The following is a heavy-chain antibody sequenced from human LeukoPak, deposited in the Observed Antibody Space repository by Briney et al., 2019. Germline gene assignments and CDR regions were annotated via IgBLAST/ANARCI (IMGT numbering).Heavy chain of an antibody. Sequence: ASVKVSCKASGYTFTSYDINWVRQATGQGLEWMGWMNPNSGNTGYAQKFQGRVTMTRNTSISTAYMELSSLRSEDTAVYYCARALGYCSGGSCYRHFDYWGQGTLVAVSS. D-gene: IGHD2-15*01. CDR2: MNPNSGNT. J-gene: IGHJ4*02. V-gene: IGHV1-8*01. CDR3: ARALGYCSGGSCYRHFDY. CDR1: GYTFTSYD.